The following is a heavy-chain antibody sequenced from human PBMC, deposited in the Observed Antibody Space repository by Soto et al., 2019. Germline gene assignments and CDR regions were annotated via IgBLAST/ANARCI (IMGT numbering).Heavy chain of an antibody. CDR1: GFTFSSSA. D-gene: IGHD2-15*01. J-gene: IGHJ4*02. CDR2: ITGSGGGT. CDR3: AKSTGCSGGICN. Sequence: EVQLLESGGGLVQPGGSLRLSCAASGFTFSSSAMTWVRQAPGKGLEWVSAITGSGGGTYYADSVKGRFAISRDNSKNTLYLQRDSLRAGDTAVYYCAKSTGCSGGICNWGQGAQGTVSS. V-gene: IGHV3-23*01.